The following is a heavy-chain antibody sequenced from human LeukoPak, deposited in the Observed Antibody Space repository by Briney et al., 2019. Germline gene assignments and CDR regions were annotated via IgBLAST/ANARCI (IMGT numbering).Heavy chain of an antibody. V-gene: IGHV3-74*01. Sequence: GGSLRLSCAASASTFSSNWMHWVRQAPGKGLVWVSRISKDGSSTIYADSGKGRYTISRDNAKNTLYLQMSSLTAEDTAVYYCAPSMAGFNWFDPWGQGTLVTVSS. CDR1: ASTFSSNW. J-gene: IGHJ5*02. CDR2: ISKDGSST. D-gene: IGHD6-19*01. CDR3: APSMAGFNWFDP.